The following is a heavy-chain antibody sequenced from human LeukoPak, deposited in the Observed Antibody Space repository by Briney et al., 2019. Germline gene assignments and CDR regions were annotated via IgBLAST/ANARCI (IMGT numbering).Heavy chain of an antibody. Sequence: SETLSLTCTVSGYSISSGYYWGWIRQPPGKGLEWIGSIYHSGSTYYNPSLKSRVTISVDTSKNQFSLKLSSVTAADTAVYYCAVVGATAGVDYWGQGTLVTVSS. V-gene: IGHV4-38-2*02. CDR2: IYHSGST. CDR3: AVVGATAGVDY. CDR1: GYSISSGYY. J-gene: IGHJ4*02. D-gene: IGHD1-26*01.